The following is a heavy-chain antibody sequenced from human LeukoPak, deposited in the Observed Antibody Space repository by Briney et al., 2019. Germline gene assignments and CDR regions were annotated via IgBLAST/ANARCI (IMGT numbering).Heavy chain of an antibody. D-gene: IGHD3-22*01. CDR2: INHSGST. CDR1: GGSFSDYY. V-gene: IGHV4-34*01. J-gene: IGHJ5*02. CDR3: ARGPPRDFGTSGFDYNH. Sequence: PSETLSLTCAIYGGSFSDYYWSWIRQPPGKGLEWIGEINHSGSTNYNPSLTSRVTMSVDTSKNQFSLKLSSVTAADTAVYYCARGPPRDFGTSGFDYNHWGQATRVTVSS.